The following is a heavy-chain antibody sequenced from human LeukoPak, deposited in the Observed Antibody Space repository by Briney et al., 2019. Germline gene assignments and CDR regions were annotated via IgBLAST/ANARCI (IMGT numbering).Heavy chain of an antibody. J-gene: IGHJ4*02. CDR2: ISDSGGYT. CDR1: GFTFSSYA. D-gene: IGHD3-16*02. V-gene: IGHV3-23*01. CDR3: AKGGSYRSQPYFDY. Sequence: GGSLRLSCAASGFTFSSYAMSWVRQAPGKGLEWVSSISDSGGYTFYADSVKGRFTISRDNSKNTVYLQMNSLRAEDTAVYYCAKGGSYRSQPYFDYWGQGTPVTVSS.